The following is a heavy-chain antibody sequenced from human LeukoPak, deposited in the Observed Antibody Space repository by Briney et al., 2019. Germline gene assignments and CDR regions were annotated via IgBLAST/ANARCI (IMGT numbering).Heavy chain of an antibody. D-gene: IGHD5-18*01. Sequence: ASLKVSCKASGYTFTSYGISWVRQAPGQGLEWMGWISAYNGNTNYAQKLQGRVTMTTDTSTSTAYMELRSLRSDDTAVYYCARAIQLRGAFDIWGQGTMVTVSS. V-gene: IGHV1-18*01. J-gene: IGHJ3*02. CDR3: ARAIQLRGAFDI. CDR2: ISAYNGNT. CDR1: GYTFTSYG.